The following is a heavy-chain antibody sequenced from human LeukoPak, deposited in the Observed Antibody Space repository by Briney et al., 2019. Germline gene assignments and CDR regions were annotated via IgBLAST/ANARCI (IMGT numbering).Heavy chain of an antibody. V-gene: IGHV4-4*09. CDR1: GVSMSAFQ. Sequence: AETLSLTCTVSGVSMSAFQWSWIRQSPEKGLEWIGCVNTKGETNYNPSLKSRVIISVDTSKSQFSVRLTSVTAADTAVDYCATSNDAKIAPFDHWGQGALVTVSS. CDR2: VNTKGET. J-gene: IGHJ4*02. D-gene: IGHD2-8*01. CDR3: ATSNDAKIAPFDH.